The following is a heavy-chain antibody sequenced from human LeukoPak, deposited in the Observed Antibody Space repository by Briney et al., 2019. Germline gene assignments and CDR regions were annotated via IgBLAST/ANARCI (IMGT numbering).Heavy chain of an antibody. D-gene: IGHD3-10*01. Sequence: NPGGSLRLSCAASGFTLSSYSMNWVRQAPGKGLQWVSSISSSSSYIYYADSVKGRFTISRDNAKNSLYLQMSSLRGEDTAVYYCARGDGATPPDVFDIWGQGTMVTVSS. CDR2: ISSSSSYI. CDR3: ARGDGATPPDVFDI. J-gene: IGHJ3*02. CDR1: GFTLSSYS. V-gene: IGHV3-21*01.